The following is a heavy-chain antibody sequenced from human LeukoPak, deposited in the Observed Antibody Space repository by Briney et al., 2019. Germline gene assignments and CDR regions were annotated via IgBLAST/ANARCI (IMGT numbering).Heavy chain of an antibody. Sequence: SVKVSCKASGGTFSSYAISWVRQAPGQGLEWMGGIIPIFGTANYAQKFQGRVTITADKSTSTAYMELSSLRSEDTAVYYCAREAAMVTLYCYGMDVWGKGTTVTVSS. CDR1: GGTFSSYA. J-gene: IGHJ6*04. CDR3: AREAAMVTLYCYGMDV. CDR2: IIPIFGTA. D-gene: IGHD5-18*01. V-gene: IGHV1-69*06.